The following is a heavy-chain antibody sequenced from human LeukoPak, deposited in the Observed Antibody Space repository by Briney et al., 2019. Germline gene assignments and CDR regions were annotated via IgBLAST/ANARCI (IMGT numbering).Heavy chain of an antibody. D-gene: IGHD3-16*02. J-gene: IGHJ4*02. CDR2: INPNSGGT. V-gene: IGHV1-2*02. Sequence: ASVKVSCKASGGTFSSYAISWVRQAPGQGLEWMGWINPNSGGTKYAQKFQGRVTMTRDTSISTAYMELSRLRSDDTAVYYCTRVLQDDYVWGTYRPFDYWGQGTLVTVSS. CDR1: GGTFSSYA. CDR3: TRVLQDDYVWGTYRPFDY.